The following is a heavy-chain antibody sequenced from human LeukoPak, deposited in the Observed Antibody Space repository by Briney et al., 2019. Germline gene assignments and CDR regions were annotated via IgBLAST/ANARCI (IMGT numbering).Heavy chain of an antibody. Sequence: PSETLSLTCTVSGGSISSSYSYWGWIRQPPGKGLEWIGYIYYSGSTNYNPSLKSRVTISVDTSKNQFSLKLSSVTAADTAVYYCARGPLGIKDAFDIWGQGTMVTVSS. D-gene: IGHD1-14*01. CDR1: GGSISSSYSY. CDR3: ARGPLGIKDAFDI. CDR2: IYYSGST. J-gene: IGHJ3*02. V-gene: IGHV4-61*05.